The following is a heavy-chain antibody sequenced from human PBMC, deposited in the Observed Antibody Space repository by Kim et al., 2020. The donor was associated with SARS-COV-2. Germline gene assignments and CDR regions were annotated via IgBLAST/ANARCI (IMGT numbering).Heavy chain of an antibody. CDR2: IYSGGSST. CDR1: GFTFSSYA. V-gene: IGHV3-23*03. CDR3: AKDGATYYYDSSGYYGEGWFDP. J-gene: IGHJ5*02. D-gene: IGHD3-22*01. Sequence: GGSLRLSCAASGFTFSSYAMSWVRQAPGKGLEWVSVIYSGGSSTYYADSVKGRFTISRDNSKNTLYLQMNSLRAEDTAVYYCAKDGATYYYDSSGYYGEGWFDPWGQGTLVTVSS.